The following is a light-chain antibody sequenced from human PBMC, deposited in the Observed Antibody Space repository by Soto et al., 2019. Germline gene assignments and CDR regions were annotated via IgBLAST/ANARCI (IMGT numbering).Light chain of an antibody. J-gene: IGKJ1*01. V-gene: IGKV3-11*01. CDR2: DTS. CDR1: QSVSSY. CDR3: QQRSNWPPWT. Sequence: EIVLTQSPATLSLSAGDTATLSCRASQSVSSYLAWYQHKPGQAPRLLIYDTSNRATDIPARFSGSGSGTDFTLTISSLEPEDFAVYYCQQRSNWPPWTFGQGTKVEIK.